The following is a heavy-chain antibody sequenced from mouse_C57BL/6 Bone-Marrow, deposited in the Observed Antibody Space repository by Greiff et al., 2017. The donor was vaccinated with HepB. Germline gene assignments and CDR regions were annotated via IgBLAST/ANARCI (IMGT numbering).Heavy chain of an antibody. J-gene: IGHJ2*01. D-gene: IGHD1-1*01. CDR1: GFTFSSYA. CDR3: ARERLRYFDY. CDR2: ISDGGSYT. Sequence: EVQLVEPGGGLVKPGGSLKLSCAASGFTFSSYAMPWVRQTPERRLEWVATISDGGSYTNYTENVKGRSTLSRDNPKNNLYLQLSHLKSEDTAMYYCARERLRYFDYWGQGTTLTVSS. V-gene: IGHV5-4*01.